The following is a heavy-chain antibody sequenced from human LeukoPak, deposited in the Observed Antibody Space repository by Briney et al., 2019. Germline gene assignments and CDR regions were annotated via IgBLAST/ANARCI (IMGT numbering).Heavy chain of an antibody. Sequence: GASVKVSCKASGYTFTGYYMNWVRQAPGQGLEWMGWINPNSGGTNYAQKFQGRVTMTRDTSINTAYMELSRLRSDDTAVYYCARDLFPRGVVTSPGMDVGGQGTTVTVSS. J-gene: IGHJ6*02. CDR3: ARDLFPRGVVTSPGMDV. CDR1: GYTFTGYY. V-gene: IGHV1-2*02. D-gene: IGHD3-3*01. CDR2: INPNSGGT.